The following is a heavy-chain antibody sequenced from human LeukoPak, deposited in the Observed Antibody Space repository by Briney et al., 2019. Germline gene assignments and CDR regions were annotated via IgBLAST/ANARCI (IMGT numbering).Heavy chain of an antibody. V-gene: IGHV3-74*01. J-gene: IGHJ4*02. D-gene: IGHD2-15*01. CDR1: GLAFSAYK. CDR2: ISTDGYTT. CDR3: AVGGSPGY. Sequence: GGSLRLSCAASGLAFSAYKMHWVRQAPRRGLVWVSRISTDGYTTDYADFVQGRFTASRDNTKNTWSLEMNSLRAEDTAVYYCAVGGSPGYWGQGTLVTVSS.